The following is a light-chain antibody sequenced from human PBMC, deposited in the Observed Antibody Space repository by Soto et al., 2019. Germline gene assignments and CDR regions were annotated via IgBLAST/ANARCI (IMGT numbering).Light chain of an antibody. CDR3: QQYNTWPPIT. CDR2: GAS. V-gene: IGKV3-15*01. Sequence: EIVMTQSPATLSVSPGERATLSCRASQSVRSNLAWYQQKPGQAPRLLIYGASTRATGIPARFSGTGSGTEFTLTISNLQSEDFAVYYCQQYNTWPPITFGQGTRLEIK. J-gene: IGKJ5*01. CDR1: QSVRSN.